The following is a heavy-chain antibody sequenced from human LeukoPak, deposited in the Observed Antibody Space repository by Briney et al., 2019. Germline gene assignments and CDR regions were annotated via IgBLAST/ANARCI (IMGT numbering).Heavy chain of an antibody. V-gene: IGHV1-69*13. Sequence: ASVKVSCKTSGDTFSNFGLSWVRQAPGQGLEWMGGIIPSFGTTNYAQKFQDRVTFTADESTRTVHMELSSLRSVDTAVYYCARDPSCSDISCYGLVYWGQGTLVTVSS. CDR2: IIPSFGTT. CDR3: ARDPSCSDISCYGLVY. CDR1: GDTFSNFG. D-gene: IGHD2-2*01. J-gene: IGHJ4*02.